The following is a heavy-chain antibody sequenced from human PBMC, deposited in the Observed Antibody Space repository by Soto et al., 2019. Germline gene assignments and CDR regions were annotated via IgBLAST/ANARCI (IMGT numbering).Heavy chain of an antibody. Sequence: GGSLRLSCAASGFTFSSYSMNWVRQAPGKGLEWVSYISSSSSTIYYADSVKDRFTISRDNAKNSLYLQMNSLRDEDTAVYYCARDTVAGSRYSDFDYWGQGTLVTVSS. V-gene: IGHV3-48*02. CDR1: GFTFSSYS. CDR3: ARDTVAGSRYSDFDY. D-gene: IGHD6-19*01. J-gene: IGHJ4*02. CDR2: ISSSSSTI.